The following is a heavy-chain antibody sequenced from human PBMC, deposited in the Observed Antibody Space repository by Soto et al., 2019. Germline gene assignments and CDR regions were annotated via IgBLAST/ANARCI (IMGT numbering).Heavy chain of an antibody. D-gene: IGHD1-1*01. V-gene: IGHV3-21*01. J-gene: IGHJ6*02. CDR1: GFTFSGYT. CDR3: ARDAYRATTFTTDYSYYAMDV. CDR2: ISTSGGYI. Sequence: EVQLVESGGGQVKPGGSLRLSCAASGFTFSGYTVNWVRQAPGKGLEWVSSISTSGGYIFYADSVKGRFTISRDNAKNSLYLQLNSLIAEVTAVYYCARDAYRATTFTTDYSYYAMDVWGQGTMVTVSS.